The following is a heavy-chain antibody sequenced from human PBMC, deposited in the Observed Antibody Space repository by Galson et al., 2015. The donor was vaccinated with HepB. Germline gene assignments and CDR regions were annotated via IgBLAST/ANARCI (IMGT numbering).Heavy chain of an antibody. V-gene: IGHV1-69*13. CDR1: GGIFSQYA. CDR3: AARHSGYDLVTKRYFDQ. J-gene: IGHJ4*02. CDR2: IIPIFRTP. D-gene: IGHD5-12*01. Sequence: SVKVSCKASGGIFSQYAISWVRQAPGQGLEWVGGIIPIFRTPNYAQRFQDRVAITADESTTTAYMELTSLRSEDTAVYYCAARHSGYDLVTKRYFDQWGQGTLVTVSS.